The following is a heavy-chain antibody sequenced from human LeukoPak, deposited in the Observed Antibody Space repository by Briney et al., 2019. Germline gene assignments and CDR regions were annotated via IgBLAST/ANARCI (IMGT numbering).Heavy chain of an antibody. CDR1: GFTFSSYA. CDR2: ISYDGSNK. J-gene: IGHJ6*02. V-gene: IGHV3-30-3*01. CDR3: ARAQPIVGATPYYYYGMDV. Sequence: GGSLRLSCAASGFTFSSYAMHWVRQAPGKGLEWVAVISYDGSNKYYADSVKGRFTISRDNSKNTLYLQMNSLRAEDTAVYYCARAQPIVGATPYYYYGMDVWGQGTTVTVSS. D-gene: IGHD1-26*01.